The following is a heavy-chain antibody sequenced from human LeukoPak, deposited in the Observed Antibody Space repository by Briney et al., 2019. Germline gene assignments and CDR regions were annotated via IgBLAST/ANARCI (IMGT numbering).Heavy chain of an antibody. CDR2: IYTSGNT. V-gene: IGHV4-61*02. D-gene: IGHD6-19*01. CDR3: ARLRTSSGWYNWFDP. J-gene: IGHJ5*02. Sequence: SETLSLTCTVSGGSIGSGSYYWSWIRQPAGRGLEWIGRIYTSGNTIHNPSLKSRITISIDTSKNQFSLKLSSVTAADTAVYYCARLRTSSGWYNWFDPWGQGTLVTVSS. CDR1: GGSIGSGSYY.